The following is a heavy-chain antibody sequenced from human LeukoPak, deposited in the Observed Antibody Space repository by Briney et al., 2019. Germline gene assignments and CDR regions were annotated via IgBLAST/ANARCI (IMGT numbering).Heavy chain of an antibody. Sequence: SETLCHTCTVSGGSISSSSYSWGWIRQPPGKGLEWIGSIYYSGSTYYNSSLKSRVTISVDTSKNQFSLNLSSVTAADTAVYYCARSSFDYWGEGTLVTVSS. V-gene: IGHV4-39*01. J-gene: IGHJ4*02. CDR3: ARSSFDY. CDR1: GGSISSSSYS. CDR2: IYYSGST.